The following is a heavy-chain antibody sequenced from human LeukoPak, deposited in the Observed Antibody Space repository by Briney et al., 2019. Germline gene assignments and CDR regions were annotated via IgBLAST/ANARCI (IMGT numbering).Heavy chain of an antibody. J-gene: IGHJ4*02. CDR2: IYSGGST. V-gene: IGHV3-53*05. CDR3: AKESQRHFDY. Sequence: GGSLRLSCAASGFTVSSNYMSWVRQAPGKGLEWVSVIYSGGSTYYADSVKGRFTISRDNTKNTLYLQMNSLRAEDTAVYYCAKESQRHFDYWGQGTLVTVSS. CDR1: GFTVSSNY.